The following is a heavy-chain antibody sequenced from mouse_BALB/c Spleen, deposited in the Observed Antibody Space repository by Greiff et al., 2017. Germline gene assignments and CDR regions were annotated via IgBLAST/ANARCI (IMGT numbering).Heavy chain of an antibody. Sequence: EVQGVESGGGLVQPGGSLRLSCATSGFTFSDFYMEWVRQPPGKRLEWIAASRNKANDYTTEYSVSVKGRFIVSRDTSQSILYLQMNALRAEDTAIYYCAKSMITTGMDYWGQGTSVTVSS. J-gene: IGHJ4*01. V-gene: IGHV7-1*02. CDR1: GFTFSDFY. D-gene: IGHD2-4*01. CDR3: AKSMITTGMDY. CDR2: SRNKANDYTT.